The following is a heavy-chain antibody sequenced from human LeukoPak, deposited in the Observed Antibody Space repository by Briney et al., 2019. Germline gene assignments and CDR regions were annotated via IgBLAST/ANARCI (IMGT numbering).Heavy chain of an antibody. CDR1: GGSISSYY. CDR2: IYYSGST. V-gene: IGHV4-59*01. D-gene: IGHD1-26*01. J-gene: IGHJ5*02. Sequence: SETLSLTCTVSGGSISSYYWSWIRQPPGKGLEWIGYIYYSGSTNYNPSLKSRVTISVDTSKNQFSLKLSSVTAADTAVYYCARVTVGATKNWFDPWGQGTLSPSPQ. CDR3: ARVTVGATKNWFDP.